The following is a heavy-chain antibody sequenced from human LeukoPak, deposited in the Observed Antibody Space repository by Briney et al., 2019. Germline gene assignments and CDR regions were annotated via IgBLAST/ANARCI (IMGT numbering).Heavy chain of an antibody. J-gene: IGHJ5*02. CDR2: IFYSGSA. V-gene: IGHV4-31*03. Sequence: SETLSLTCTVSGGSISSGGYYWSWIRQHPGKGLEWIGYIFYSGSAYYNPSLKSRVSVSVDTSQKQFSLKLSFVTAADTAVYYCARLSRRDSSGLNWFDPWGQGTLVTVSS. CDR1: GGSISSGGYY. CDR3: ARLSRRDSSGLNWFDP. D-gene: IGHD3-22*01.